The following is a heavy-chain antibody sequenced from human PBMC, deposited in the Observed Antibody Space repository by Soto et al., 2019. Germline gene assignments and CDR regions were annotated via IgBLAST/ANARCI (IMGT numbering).Heavy chain of an antibody. V-gene: IGHV4-30-4*01. CDR1: GGSISSGDYY. D-gene: IGHD3-3*01. CDR2: IDYSGST. CDR3: ARGGHTIFGRYFDY. J-gene: IGHJ4*02. Sequence: QVQLQESGPGLVKPSQTLSLTCTVSGGSISSGDYYWRWIRQPPGKGLEWIWYIDYSGSTYYNPSLTSRVTISVDTSKNQFSLKLSSVTAADTAVYYCARGGHTIFGRYFDYWGQGTLVTVSS.